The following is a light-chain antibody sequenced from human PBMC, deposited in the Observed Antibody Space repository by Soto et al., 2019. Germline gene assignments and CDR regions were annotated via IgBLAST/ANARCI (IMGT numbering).Light chain of an antibody. CDR3: CSYAGSSTFVV. Sequence: QSALTQPASVSGSPGQSITISCTGTSSDVGSYNLVSWYQQHPGKAPKVMIYEGSKRPSGVSNRFSGSKSGNTASLTISGRQAEDEADYYCCSYAGSSTFVVFGGGTKLTVL. J-gene: IGLJ2*01. CDR2: EGS. CDR1: SSDVGSYNL. V-gene: IGLV2-23*03.